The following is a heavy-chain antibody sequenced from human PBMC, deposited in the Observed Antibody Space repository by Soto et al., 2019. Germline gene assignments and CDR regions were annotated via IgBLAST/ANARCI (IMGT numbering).Heavy chain of an antibody. J-gene: IGHJ6*02. Sequence: NPSETLSLTCTVSGGSISSGGYYWSWIRQHPGKGLEWIGYIYYSGSTNYNPSLKSRVTMSVDTSKNQFSLKLSSVTAADTAVYYCARGTYYYDSSGYRYYYYYGMDVWGQGTTVTVSS. CDR1: GGSISSGGYY. CDR2: IYYSGST. D-gene: IGHD3-22*01. V-gene: IGHV4-61*08. CDR3: ARGTYYYDSSGYRYYYYYGMDV.